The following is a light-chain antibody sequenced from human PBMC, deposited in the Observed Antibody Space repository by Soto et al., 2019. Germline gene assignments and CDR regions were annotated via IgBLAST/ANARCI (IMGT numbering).Light chain of an antibody. CDR1: SSVVGNYNL. Sequence: QSALTQPASVSGSPGQSITISCTGSSSVVGNYNLVSWYQQYPGEAPKLMIYEVNKLPSGVSNRFSGCKSANTASLTISGLQAEDEADYYCCSYAGSSTYVFGTGTKVTVL. V-gene: IGLV2-23*02. J-gene: IGLJ1*01. CDR2: EVN. CDR3: CSYAGSSTYV.